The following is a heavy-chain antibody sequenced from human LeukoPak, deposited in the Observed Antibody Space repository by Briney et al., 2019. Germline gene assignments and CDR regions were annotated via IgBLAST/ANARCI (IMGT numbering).Heavy chain of an antibody. D-gene: IGHD5-12*01. V-gene: IGHV3-7*01. CDR3: ARDKAFSYEDY. CDR1: GFTFSTYW. J-gene: IGHJ4*02. CDR2: KKQDGSER. Sequence: GGSLRLSCAASGFTFSTYWMSWVRQAPGTGLEWVANKKQDGSERYYVDSVEGRFTISRDNAKNSLYLQMNSLRAEDTAVYYCARDKAFSYEDYWGQGTLVTVSS.